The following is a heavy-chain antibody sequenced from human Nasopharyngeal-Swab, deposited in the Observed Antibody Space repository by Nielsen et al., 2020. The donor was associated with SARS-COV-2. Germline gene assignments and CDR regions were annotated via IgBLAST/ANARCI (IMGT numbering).Heavy chain of an antibody. V-gene: IGHV4-30-4*08. CDR3: ARVYYYYYYMDV. J-gene: IGHJ6*03. CDR1: GVSISSSSYY. CDR2: IYYSGST. Sequence: SETLSLTCTVSGVSISSSSYYWGWIRQPPGKGLEWIGYIYYSGSTYYNPSLKSRVTISVDTSKNQFSLKLSSVTAADTAVYYCARVYYYYYYMDVWGKGTTVTVSS.